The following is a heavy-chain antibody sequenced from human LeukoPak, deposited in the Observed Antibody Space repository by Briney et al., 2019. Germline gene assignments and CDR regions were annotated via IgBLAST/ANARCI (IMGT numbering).Heavy chain of an antibody. V-gene: IGHV3-53*01. CDR3: ARDYMDV. Sequence: PGGSLRLSCAASGFIVSNNYMSWVRQAPGKGLEWVSVIYVDGSTYYADSVRGRFSISRDNSKNTLSLQMNSLRAEDTAVYYCARDYMDVWGKGTTVTVSS. J-gene: IGHJ6*03. CDR2: IYVDGST. CDR1: GFIVSNNY.